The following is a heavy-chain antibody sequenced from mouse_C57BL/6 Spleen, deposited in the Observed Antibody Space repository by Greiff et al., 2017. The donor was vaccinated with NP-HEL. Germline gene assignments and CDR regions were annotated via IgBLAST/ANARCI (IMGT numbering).Heavy chain of an antibody. CDR2: IDPSDSYT. Sequence: QVQLQQPGAELVKPGASVKLSCKASGYTFTSYWMQWVKQRPGQGLEWIGEIDPSDSYTNYNQKFKGKATLTVDTSSSTAYMQLSSLTSEDSAVYYCASYSIYDGSFDGWGQGTTLTVSS. CDR1: GYTFTSYW. J-gene: IGHJ2*01. CDR3: ASYSIYDGSFDG. V-gene: IGHV1-50*01. D-gene: IGHD2-3*01.